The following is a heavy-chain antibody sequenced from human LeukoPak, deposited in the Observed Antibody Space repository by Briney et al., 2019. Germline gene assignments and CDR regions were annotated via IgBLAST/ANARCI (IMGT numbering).Heavy chain of an antibody. V-gene: IGHV4-59*01. CDR3: ARHGPYCTSTSCNGVYFFYMDL. CDR2: ISYTGST. J-gene: IGHJ6*03. D-gene: IGHD2-2*01. CDR1: GGSISSDY. Sequence: SETLSLTCTVSGGSISSDYWSWIRQPPGKGLEWIGYISYTGSTNYNPSLKSRVTISVDTSENHFSLKLNSVTAADTAVYYCARHGPYCTSTSCNGVYFFYMDLWGKGTTVTVSS.